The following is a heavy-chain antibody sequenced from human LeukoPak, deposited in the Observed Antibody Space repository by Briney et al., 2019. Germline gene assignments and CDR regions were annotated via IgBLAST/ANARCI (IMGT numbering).Heavy chain of an antibody. D-gene: IGHD5-12*01. CDR2: IYYSGST. V-gene: IGHV4-31*03. J-gene: IGHJ5*02. CDR3: ARERSSGGYSGYDPHPDNWFDP. Sequence: SETLSLTCTVSGGSISSGGYYWSWIRQHPGKGLEWIGYIYYSGSTYYNPSLKSRVTISVDTSKNQFSLKLSSVTAADTAVYYCARERSSGGYSGYDPHPDNWFDPWGQGTLVTVSS. CDR1: GGSISSGGYY.